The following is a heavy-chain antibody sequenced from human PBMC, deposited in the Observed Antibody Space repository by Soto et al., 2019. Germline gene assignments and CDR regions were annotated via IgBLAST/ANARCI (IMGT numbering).Heavy chain of an antibody. V-gene: IGHV3-33*01. D-gene: IGHD3-10*01. Sequence: QVQLVESGGGVVQPGGSLRLSCAASGFTFSNYGMHWVRQAPGKGLEWVAVICNDGNNKYYADSVKGRFTIYRDNSNNQHYVQITRLRAEKTAVYYCARELHYLFDYWGQGPLVTVSS. CDR2: ICNDGNNK. CDR1: GFTFSNYG. CDR3: ARELHYLFDY. J-gene: IGHJ4*02.